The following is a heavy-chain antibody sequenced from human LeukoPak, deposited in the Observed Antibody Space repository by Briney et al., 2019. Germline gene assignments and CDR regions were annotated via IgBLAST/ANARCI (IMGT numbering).Heavy chain of an antibody. J-gene: IGHJ4*02. D-gene: IGHD6-19*01. Sequence: PGGSLRLSCAASGFIFSSYEMNWVRQAPGKGLEWLAYIGPSGSVKYNADSVKGRFTISRDNAKNTLYPQMNSLRTEDTAVYYCASGLTGWDIWGQGALVTVSS. CDR2: IGPSGSVK. V-gene: IGHV3-48*03. CDR3: ASGLTGWDI. CDR1: GFIFSSYE.